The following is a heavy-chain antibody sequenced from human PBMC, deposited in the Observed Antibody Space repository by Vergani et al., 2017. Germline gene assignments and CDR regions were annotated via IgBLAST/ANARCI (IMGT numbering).Heavy chain of an antibody. Sequence: QVQLVQSGAEVKKPGSSVKVSCKASGGTFSSYAISWVRQAPGQGLEWMGGIIPIFGTANYAQKFQGRVTITADESTSTAYMELSSLRSEDTAVYYCARASCSGGSCYELDYHYYYMDVWGKGTTVTVSS. J-gene: IGHJ6*03. CDR3: ARASCSGGSCYELDYHYYYMDV. D-gene: IGHD2-15*01. V-gene: IGHV1-69*01. CDR2: IIPIFGTA. CDR1: GGTFSSYA.